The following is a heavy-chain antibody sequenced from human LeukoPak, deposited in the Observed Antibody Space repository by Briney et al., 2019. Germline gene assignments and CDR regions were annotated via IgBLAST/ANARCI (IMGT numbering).Heavy chain of an antibody. D-gene: IGHD3-22*01. CDR2: IYPNRGGT. J-gene: IGHJ4*02. CDR3: ARSYDGSGNLDY. Sequence: ASVTVSCTGSGYTFTDYYMHWVRQAPGQGLEWMGWIYPNRGGTNYAQKFQGRFTMTSDTSINTAYMELSRLRSDDTAVYYCARSYDGSGNLDYWGQGTLVTVSS. V-gene: IGHV1-2*02. CDR1: GYTFTDYY.